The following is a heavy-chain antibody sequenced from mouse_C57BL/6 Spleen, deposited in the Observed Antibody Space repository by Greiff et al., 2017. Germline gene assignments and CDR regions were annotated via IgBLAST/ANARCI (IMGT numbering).Heavy chain of an antibody. V-gene: IGHV1-55*01. J-gene: IGHJ2*01. D-gene: IGHD1-1*01. Sequence: VKLQQPGAELVKPGASVKMSCKASGYTFTSYWITWVKQRPGQGLEWIGDIYPGSGSTNYNEKFKSKATLTVDTSSSTAYMQLSSLTSEDSAVYYCARWYYGSSPYYFDYWGQGTTLTVSS. CDR3: ARWYYGSSPYYFDY. CDR1: GYTFTSYW. CDR2: IYPGSGST.